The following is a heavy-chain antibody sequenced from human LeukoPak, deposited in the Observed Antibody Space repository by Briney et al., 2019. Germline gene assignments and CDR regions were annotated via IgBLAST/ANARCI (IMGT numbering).Heavy chain of an antibody. V-gene: IGHV3-21*01. CDR3: ARDNWNDAPGGFDP. Sequence: GGSLRLSCAASGFTLSSYSMNWVRQAPGKGLEWVSPITRSSTSTYYTDSVRGRFTISRNNAKNSLYLQMNSLRAEDTAVYYCARDNWNDAPGGFDPWGQGTLVTVSS. J-gene: IGHJ5*02. CDR2: ITRSSTST. D-gene: IGHD1-20*01. CDR1: GFTLSSYS.